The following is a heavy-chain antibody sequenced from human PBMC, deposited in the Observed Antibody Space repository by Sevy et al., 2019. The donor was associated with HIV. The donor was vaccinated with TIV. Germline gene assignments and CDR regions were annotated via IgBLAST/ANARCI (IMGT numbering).Heavy chain of an antibody. CDR3: AGEGHRRRYQLLVYYGMDV. V-gene: IGHV1-18*01. CDR1: GYTFTSYG. CDR2: ISAYNGNT. J-gene: IGHJ6*02. D-gene: IGHD2-2*01. Sequence: ASVKVSCKASGYTFTSYGISWVRQAPGQGLEWMGWISAYNGNTNYAQKLQGRVTMTTDTSTSTAYMELRSLRSDDTAVYYCAGEGHRRRYQLLVYYGMDVWGQGTTVTVSS.